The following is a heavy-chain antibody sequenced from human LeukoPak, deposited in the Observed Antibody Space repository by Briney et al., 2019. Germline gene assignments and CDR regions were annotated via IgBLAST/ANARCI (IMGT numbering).Heavy chain of an antibody. CDR3: ARALLWFGEFDY. CDR2: IIPILGIA. Sequence: VASVKVSCKASGGTFSSYTISWVRQAPGQGLEWMGRIIPILGIANYAQKFQGRVTITADKSTSTAYMELSSLRSEDTAVYYCARALLWFGEFDYWGQGTLVTVSS. J-gene: IGHJ4*02. D-gene: IGHD3-10*01. V-gene: IGHV1-69*02. CDR1: GGTFSSYT.